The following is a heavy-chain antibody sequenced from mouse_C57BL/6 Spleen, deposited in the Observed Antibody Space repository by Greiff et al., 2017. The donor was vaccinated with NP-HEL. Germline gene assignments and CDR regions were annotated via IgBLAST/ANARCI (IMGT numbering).Heavy chain of an antibody. J-gene: IGHJ3*01. CDR2: ISYDGSN. CDR3: ARDYGSSPWFAY. Sequence: DVQLQESGPGLVKPSQSLSLTCSVTGYSITSGYYWNWIRQFPGNKLEWMGYISYDGSNNYNPSLKNRISITRDTSKNQFFLKLNSVTTEDTATYYCARDYGSSPWFAYGGQGTLVTVSA. V-gene: IGHV3-6*01. D-gene: IGHD1-1*01. CDR1: GYSITSGYY.